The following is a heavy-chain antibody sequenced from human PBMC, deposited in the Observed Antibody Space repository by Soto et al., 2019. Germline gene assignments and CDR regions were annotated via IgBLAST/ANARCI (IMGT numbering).Heavy chain of an antibody. Sequence: GGSLRLSCAASGFTFSSYAMSWVRQAPGKGLEWVSAISGSGGSTYYADSVKGRFTISRDNSKNTLYLQMNSLRAEDTAVYYCAKVTVVVVPAAHDAFDIWGQGTMVTVSS. CDR2: ISGSGGST. CDR3: AKVTVVVVPAAHDAFDI. D-gene: IGHD2-2*01. CDR1: GFTFSSYA. J-gene: IGHJ3*02. V-gene: IGHV3-23*01.